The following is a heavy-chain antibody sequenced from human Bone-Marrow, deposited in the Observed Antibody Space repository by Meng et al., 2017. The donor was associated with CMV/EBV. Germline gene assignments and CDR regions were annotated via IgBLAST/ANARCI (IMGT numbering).Heavy chain of an antibody. CDR3: ARAWKPSLSDYYGSGSYFGWFDP. J-gene: IGHJ5*02. D-gene: IGHD3-10*01. Sequence: SVKVSCKASGGTFSSYAISWVRQAPGQGLEWMGGIIPIFGTANYAQKFQGRVTITTDESTSTAYMELSSLRSEDTAAYYCARAWKPSLSDYYGSGSYFGWFDPWGQGTLVTVSS. CDR1: GGTFSSYA. CDR2: IIPIFGTA. V-gene: IGHV1-69*05.